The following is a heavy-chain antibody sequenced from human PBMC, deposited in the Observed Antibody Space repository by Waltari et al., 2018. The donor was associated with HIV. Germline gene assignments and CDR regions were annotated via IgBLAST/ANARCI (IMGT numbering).Heavy chain of an antibody. CDR1: GDTFTTYV. CDR3: ARGAYSRRTSTSSRLWAS. D-gene: IGHD3-16*01. CDR2: INPGTGRT. Sequence: QVQFVQSGAEVKKPGASVNLSCEVSGDTFTTYVVHWLRQAPGPRPEWMGLINPGTGRTQFAPQFQGRLNFTGDTAAHVAYMALSALRFEDTAVYYCARGAYSRRTSTSSRLWASWGQGTPVTVSS. V-gene: IGHV1-3*01. J-gene: IGHJ5*02.